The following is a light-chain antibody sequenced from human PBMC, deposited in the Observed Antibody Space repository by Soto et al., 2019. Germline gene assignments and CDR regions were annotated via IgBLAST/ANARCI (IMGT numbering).Light chain of an antibody. J-gene: IGLJ2*01. CDR1: SSDVDDYKY. CDR2: ELS. Sequence: QSALTQPPSASGSRGQPVTISCTGISSDVDDYKYVSWYQQHPGKAPKLIIYELSQRPSGVPDRFSGSKSGNAASLTVSGLQADDEADYYCSSYAGSNNLHVVFGGGTKVTVL. V-gene: IGLV2-8*01. CDR3: SSYAGSNNLHVV.